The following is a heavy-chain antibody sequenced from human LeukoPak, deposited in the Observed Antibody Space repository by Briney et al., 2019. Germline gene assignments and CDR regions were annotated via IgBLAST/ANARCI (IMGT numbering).Heavy chain of an antibody. Sequence: GGSLRLSCVASGFTFTDYFMSWVRQAPGKGLEWVASIKHNGGEKYYVDSVKGRFTISRDNSKNTLFLQMNSLRAEDTAVYYCARIYSGYDSHFDYWGQGTLVTVSS. CDR3: ARIYSGYDSHFDY. CDR2: IKHNGGEK. D-gene: IGHD5-12*01. CDR1: GFTFTDYF. J-gene: IGHJ4*02. V-gene: IGHV3-7*03.